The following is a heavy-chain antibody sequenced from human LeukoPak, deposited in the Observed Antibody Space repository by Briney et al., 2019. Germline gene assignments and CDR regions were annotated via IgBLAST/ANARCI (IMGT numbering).Heavy chain of an antibody. J-gene: IGHJ3*01. D-gene: IGHD5-24*01. CDR2: IIPIFGTA. CDR3: ARGLPGRDGYNWDDAFDV. Sequence: SVKVSCKASGGTFSSYAISWVRQAPGQGLEWMGRIIPIFGTANYAQKFQGRVTITTDESTSTAYMELSSLRSEDTAVYYCARGLPGRDGYNWDDAFDVWGQGTMVTVSS. V-gene: IGHV1-69*05. CDR1: GGTFSSYA.